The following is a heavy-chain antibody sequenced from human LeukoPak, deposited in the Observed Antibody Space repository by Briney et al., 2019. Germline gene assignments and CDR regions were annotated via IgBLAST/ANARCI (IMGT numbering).Heavy chain of an antibody. CDR2: ITQDGSEK. V-gene: IGHV3-7*01. J-gene: IGHJ6*03. CDR1: GFTFSSYW. Sequence: GGSLRLSCAASGFTFSSYWMSWVRQAPGKGLEWVANITQDGSEKYYVDSVKGRFTISRDNAKNSLYLQMNSLRAEDTAVYYCASANTYYYGSGSSYYMDVWGKGTTVTVSS. CDR3: ASANTYYYGSGSSYYMDV. D-gene: IGHD3-10*01.